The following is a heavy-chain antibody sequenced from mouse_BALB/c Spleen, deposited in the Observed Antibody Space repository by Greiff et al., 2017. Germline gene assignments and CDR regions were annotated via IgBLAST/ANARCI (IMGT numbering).Heavy chain of an antibody. Sequence: VQLKESGGGLVKPGGSLKLSCAASGFTFSSYGMSWVRQTPDKRLEWVATISSGGSYTYYPDSVKGRFTISRDNAKNTLYLQMSSLKSEDTAMYYCARDTAITTVVEGFAYWGQGTLVTVSA. CDR3: ARDTAITTVVEGFAY. CDR1: GFTFSSYG. V-gene: IGHV5-6*01. D-gene: IGHD1-1*01. J-gene: IGHJ3*01. CDR2: ISSGGSYT.